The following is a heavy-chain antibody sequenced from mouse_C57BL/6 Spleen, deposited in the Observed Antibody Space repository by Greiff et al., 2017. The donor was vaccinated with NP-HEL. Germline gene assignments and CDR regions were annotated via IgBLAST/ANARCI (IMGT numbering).Heavy chain of an antibody. CDR1: GFTFSSYA. D-gene: IGHD1-1*01. J-gene: IGHJ2*01. CDR2: ISDGGSYT. V-gene: IGHV5-4*01. Sequence: VQLKESGGGLVKPGGSLKLSCAASGFTFSSYAMSWVRQTPEKRLEWVATISDGGSYTYYPDNVKGRFTISRDNAKNNLYLQMSHLKSEDTAMYYCARDSNYVDYWGQGTTLTVSS. CDR3: ARDSNYVDY.